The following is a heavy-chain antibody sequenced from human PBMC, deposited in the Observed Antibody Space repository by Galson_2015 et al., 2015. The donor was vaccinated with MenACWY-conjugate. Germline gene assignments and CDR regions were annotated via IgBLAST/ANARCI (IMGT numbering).Heavy chain of an antibody. Sequence: SLRLSCAASGFTFSGFSMNWVRQAPGKGLVWVSRINSDGSSTSYADSVKGRFTISRDNAKNTLYLQMNSLRAEDTAVYYCARDWVTGNDYWGQGTLVTVSS. CDR2: INSDGSST. CDR1: GFTFSGFS. V-gene: IGHV3-74*01. CDR3: ARDWVTGNDY. J-gene: IGHJ4*02. D-gene: IGHD1-20*01.